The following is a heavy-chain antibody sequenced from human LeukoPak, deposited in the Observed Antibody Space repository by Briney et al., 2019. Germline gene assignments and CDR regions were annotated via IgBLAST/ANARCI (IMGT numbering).Heavy chain of an antibody. CDR2: ISGSGGST. V-gene: IGHV3-23*01. Sequence: SGGSPRLSCAASGFTFSSYAMSWVRQAPGKGLEWVSAISGSGGSTYYADSVKGRFTISRDNSKNTLYLQMNSLRAEDTAVYYCARDRDFWSGWNYFDYWGQGTLVTVSS. CDR3: ARDRDFWSGWNYFDY. D-gene: IGHD3-3*01. CDR1: GFTFSSYA. J-gene: IGHJ4*02.